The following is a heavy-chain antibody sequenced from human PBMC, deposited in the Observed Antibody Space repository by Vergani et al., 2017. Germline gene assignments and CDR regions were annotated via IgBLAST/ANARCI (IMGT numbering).Heavy chain of an antibody. Sequence: QVQLVESGGGVVQPGGSLRLSCVASGFSVSNSGMHWVRQTPGKGLEWVAFIQYDGSDIFYADFVEGRFTISRDNSKNSLYLQMRSLRFDDTAVYYCVREETFYDSVSDYLAGYFDHWGQGALVTVSS. CDR2: IQYDGSDI. CDR3: VREETFYDSVSDYLAGYFDH. D-gene: IGHD3-3*01. V-gene: IGHV3-30*02. CDR1: GFSVSNSG. J-gene: IGHJ4*02.